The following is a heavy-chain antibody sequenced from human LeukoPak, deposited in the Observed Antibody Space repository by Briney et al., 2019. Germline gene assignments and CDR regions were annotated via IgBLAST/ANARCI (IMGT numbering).Heavy chain of an antibody. CDR2: ISASGDAT. J-gene: IGHJ4*02. D-gene: IGHD6-19*01. V-gene: IGHV3-23*01. CDR1: GFTFSWIS. Sequence: QPGGSLSLSCAASGFTFSWISSNWVRQVPGKGPEWISLISASGDATHYADSVKGRFTISRDNSKNTLYLQMTSLIDEDSAPYSCANELDSSGRWESGYWGQGTLVTVSS. CDR3: ANELDSSGRWESGY.